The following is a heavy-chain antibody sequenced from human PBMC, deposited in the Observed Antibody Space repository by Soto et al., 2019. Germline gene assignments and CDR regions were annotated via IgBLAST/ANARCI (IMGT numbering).Heavy chain of an antibody. D-gene: IGHD3-10*01. V-gene: IGHV3-64*01. Sequence: GGSLRLSCAASGFSFSSYAMRWVRQAQGKGLEYVSAISSNGGRTYYANSVKGRFTISRDNAKNTLYLQMGSLRAEDMAVYYCARDGMVRVVIPDYYYYGMHVWGQETTVTV. CDR1: GFSFSSYA. CDR3: ARDGMVRVVIPDYYYYGMHV. J-gene: IGHJ6*02. CDR2: ISSNGGRT.